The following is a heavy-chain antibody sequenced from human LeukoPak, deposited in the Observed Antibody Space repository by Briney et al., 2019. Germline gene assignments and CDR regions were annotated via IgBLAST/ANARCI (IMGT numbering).Heavy chain of an antibody. J-gene: IGHJ4*02. CDR3: ARGSIAALDGRPYYFDY. D-gene: IGHD6-6*01. CDR1: GYTFTGYY. Sequence: SVKVSCKASGYTFTGYYMHWVRQAPGQGLEWMGGIIPIFGTANYAQKFQGRVTITADESTSTAYMELSSLRSEDTAVYYCARGSIAALDGRPYYFDYWGQGTLVTVSS. CDR2: IIPIFGTA. V-gene: IGHV1-69*13.